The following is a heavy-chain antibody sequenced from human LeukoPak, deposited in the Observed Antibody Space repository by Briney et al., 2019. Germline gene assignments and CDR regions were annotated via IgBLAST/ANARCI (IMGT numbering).Heavy chain of an antibody. CDR3: AKDRGYVSASSGFDY. V-gene: IGHV3-9*03. D-gene: IGHD6-19*01. J-gene: IGHJ4*02. Sequence: GGSLRLSCAASGFTFDDYAMHWVRQAPGKGLEWVSGISWNSGSIGYADSVKGRFTISRDNAKNSLYLQMNSLRAEDMALYYCAKDRGYVSASSGFDYRGQGTLVTVSS. CDR1: GFTFDDYA. CDR2: ISWNSGSI.